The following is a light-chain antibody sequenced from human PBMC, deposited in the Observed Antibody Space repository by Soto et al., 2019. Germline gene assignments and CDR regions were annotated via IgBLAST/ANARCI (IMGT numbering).Light chain of an antibody. CDR3: QHYKMYSPWT. CDR1: QGISSY. Sequence: DIQLTQSPSFLSASVGDRVTISCRLRQGISSYLAWYQQRPAKAPKLLIYDVSSLQSGVPSRFSGSGSGTEFTPTISSLQPEDFATYYCQHYKMYSPWTLGQGTKVDIK. V-gene: IGKV1-16*01. J-gene: IGKJ1*01. CDR2: DVS.